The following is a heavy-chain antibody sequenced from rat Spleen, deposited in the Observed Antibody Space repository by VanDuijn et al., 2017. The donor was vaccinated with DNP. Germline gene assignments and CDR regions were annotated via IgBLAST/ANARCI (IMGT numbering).Heavy chain of an antibody. CDR3: ATGPNTYGYFDY. D-gene: IGHD2-1*01. CDR1: GFTFSDYY. V-gene: IGHV5-29*01. CDR2: ISYDGGST. Sequence: EVQLVESDGGSVQPGGSLKLSCAASGFTFSDYYMAWVRQAPTKGLEWVATISYDGGSTYYRDSVKGRFTISRDDAKSTLYLQMDSLRSEDTATYYCATGPNTYGYFDYWGQGVMVTVSS. J-gene: IGHJ2*01.